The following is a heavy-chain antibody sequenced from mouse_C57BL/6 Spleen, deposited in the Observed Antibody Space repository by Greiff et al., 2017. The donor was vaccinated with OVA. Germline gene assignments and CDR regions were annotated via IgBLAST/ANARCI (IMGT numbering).Heavy chain of an antibody. Sequence: QVQLQQSGAELVKPGASVKLSCKASGYTFTTYPIEWMKQNPGKSLEWIGNFNPYNDDTKYNEKFKGKATLTVEKSSSTVYMEKCRVTSEDSAVYYCARRDYDGIDYWGQGTTVTVAS. CDR2: FNPYNDDT. CDR1: GYTFTTYP. J-gene: IGHJ2*01. V-gene: IGHV1-47*01. D-gene: IGHD1-1*01. CDR3: ARRDYDGIDY.